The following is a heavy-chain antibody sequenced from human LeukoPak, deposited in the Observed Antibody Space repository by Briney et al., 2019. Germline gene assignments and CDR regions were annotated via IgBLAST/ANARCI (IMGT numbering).Heavy chain of an antibody. CDR2: INPNSGGT. V-gene: IGHV1-2*02. J-gene: IGHJ3*02. Sequence: ASVKVSCKASGYTFTGYYMHWVRQAPGQGLEWMGWINPNSGGTNYAQKFQGRVTMTRDTSISTAYMELSRPRSDDTAVYYCARDGGKGPRGAFDIWGQGTMVTVSS. CDR3: ARDGGKGPRGAFDI. D-gene: IGHD4-23*01. CDR1: GYTFTGYY.